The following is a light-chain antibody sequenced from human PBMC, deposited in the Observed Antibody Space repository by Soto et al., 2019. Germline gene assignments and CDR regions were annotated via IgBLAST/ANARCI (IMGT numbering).Light chain of an antibody. CDR3: QQYNDWPRT. Sequence: EIVVTQSPATLSVSPGERATLSCRASQSVGSNLAWYQQKPGQAPRLLIYGASTRATGLPARFSGSGSGTDFTLTISSLQSEDSAGYYCQQYNDWPRTFGQGTKVDIK. V-gene: IGKV3-15*01. CDR1: QSVGSN. CDR2: GAS. J-gene: IGKJ1*01.